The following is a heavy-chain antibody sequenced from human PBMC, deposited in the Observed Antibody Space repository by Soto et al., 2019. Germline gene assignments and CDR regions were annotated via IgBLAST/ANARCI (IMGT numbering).Heavy chain of an antibody. CDR2: TYYSGTT. D-gene: IGHD5-18*01. V-gene: IGHV4-59*08. CDR1: GGSISSYY. J-gene: IGHJ4*02. CDR3: ARRYGYSFDY. Sequence: SETLSLTCTVSGGSISSYYWSWIRQPPGKGLEWIGYTYYSGTTNYNPSLKSRVTISVDTSKNQLSLKLSSVTAADTAVYYCARRYGYSFDYWGQGTLVTVSS.